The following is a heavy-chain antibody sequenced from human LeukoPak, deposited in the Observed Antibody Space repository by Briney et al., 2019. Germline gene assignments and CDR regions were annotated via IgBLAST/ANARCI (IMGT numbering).Heavy chain of an antibody. Sequence: ASVKVSCKVSGYTLTELSMHWVRQAPGQGLEWMGRINPNSGGTNYAQKFQGRVTMTRDTSISTAYMELSRLRSDDTAVYYCARGSSSHFITGTTYYYYYGMDVWGQGTTVTVSS. CDR3: ARGSSSHFITGTTYYYYYGMDV. V-gene: IGHV1-2*06. CDR1: GYTLTELS. CDR2: INPNSGGT. D-gene: IGHD1-20*01. J-gene: IGHJ6*02.